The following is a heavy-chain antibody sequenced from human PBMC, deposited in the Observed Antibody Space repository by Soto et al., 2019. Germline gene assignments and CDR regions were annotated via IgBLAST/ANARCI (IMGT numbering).Heavy chain of an antibody. CDR3: ARGGLTEYLDY. CDR2: IWYDGSNK. D-gene: IGHD6-6*01. V-gene: IGHV3-33*01. CDR1: GFTFSSYG. J-gene: IGHJ4*02. Sequence: QVQLVESGGGVVQPGRSLRLSCAASGFTFSSYGMHWVRQAPGKGLEWVAVIWYDGSNKYYADSVKGRFTISRDNSKNTLHLPMYSLRAEDTAVYYCARGGLTEYLDYWGQGTLVTVSS.